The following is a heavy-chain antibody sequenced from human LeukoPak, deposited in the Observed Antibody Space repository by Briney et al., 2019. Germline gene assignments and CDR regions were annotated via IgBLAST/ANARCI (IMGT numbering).Heavy chain of an antibody. V-gene: IGHV4-34*01. J-gene: IGHJ4*02. CDR2: INHSGST. D-gene: IGHD3-10*01. Sequence: SETLSLTCAVYGGSFSGYYWSWIRQPPGKGLEWIGEINHSGSTNYNPPLKSRVTISVDTSKNQFSLKLSSVTAADTAVYYCARGSVTMVRGAPPHLYWGQGTLVTVSS. CDR3: ARGSVTMVRGAPPHLY. CDR1: GGSFSGYY.